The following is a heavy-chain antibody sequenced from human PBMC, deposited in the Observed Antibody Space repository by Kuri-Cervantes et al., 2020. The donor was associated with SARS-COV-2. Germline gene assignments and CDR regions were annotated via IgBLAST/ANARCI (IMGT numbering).Heavy chain of an antibody. V-gene: IGHV1-18*01. CDR1: GYTFTSYG. CDR2: ISAYNGNT. CDR3: ARHSGWQEQQLPTRPLLDY. D-gene: IGHD6-13*01. Sequence: ASVKVSCKASGYTFTSYGISWVRQAPGQGLEWMGWISAYNGNTNYAQKLQGRVTMTTDTSTSTAYMELRSLRSDDTAVYYCARHSGWQEQQLPTRPLLDYWGQGTLVTVSS. J-gene: IGHJ4*02.